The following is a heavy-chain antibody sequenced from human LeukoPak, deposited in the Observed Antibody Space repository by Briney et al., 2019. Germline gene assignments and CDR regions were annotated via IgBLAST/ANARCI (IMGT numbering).Heavy chain of an antibody. CDR3: ARVWELTGFDYYFDY. Sequence: GGSLRLSCAASGFTFSSYWMHWVRQAPGKGLVWVSRINSDGSSTSYADSVKGRFTISRDNAKNTLYLQMNSLRAEDTAVYYCARVWELTGFDYYFDYWGQGTLVTVSS. J-gene: IGHJ4*02. D-gene: IGHD1-26*01. V-gene: IGHV3-74*01. CDR1: GFTFSSYW. CDR2: INSDGSST.